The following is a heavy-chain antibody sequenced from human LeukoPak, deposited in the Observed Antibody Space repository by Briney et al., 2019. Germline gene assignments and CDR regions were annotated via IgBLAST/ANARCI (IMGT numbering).Heavy chain of an antibody. CDR2: ISGSGGST. CDR3: AKDNQKATIRDYYYYMDV. Sequence: PGGSLRLSCAASGFTFSSYAMSWVRQALGKGLEWVSAISGSGGSTYYADSVKGRFTISRDNSKNTLYLQMNSLRAEDTAVYYCAKDNQKATIRDYYYYMDVWGKGTTVTVSS. CDR1: GFTFSSYA. D-gene: IGHD5-24*01. J-gene: IGHJ6*03. V-gene: IGHV3-23*01.